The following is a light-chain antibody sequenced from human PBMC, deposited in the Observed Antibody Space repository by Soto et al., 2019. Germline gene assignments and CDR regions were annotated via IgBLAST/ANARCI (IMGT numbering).Light chain of an antibody. CDR1: QSISRY. J-gene: IGKJ1*01. CDR2: DAS. V-gene: IGKV1-5*01. CDR3: QQYNSYSWT. Sequence: DIQITQSPSSLSASVGDRVTIAFRASQSISRYLNWYQQKPGKAPKILXYDASSLESGVPSRFSGSGSGTECTLTISSLQHDDFATYDCQQYNSYSWTFGQGTKVDIK.